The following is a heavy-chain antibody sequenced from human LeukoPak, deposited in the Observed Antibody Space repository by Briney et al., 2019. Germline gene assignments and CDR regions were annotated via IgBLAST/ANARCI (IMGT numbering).Heavy chain of an antibody. D-gene: IGHD7-27*01. CDR1: GGSISNYF. Sequence: SETLSLTCAVSGGSISNYFWGWIRQPPGRGLQWIGYMYYRGSTNYNPSFKSRVTISVGPSKNQFSLKLRSVTAADTAMYYCARELLSGDPSIGNWGQGTLVTVSS. CDR2: MYYRGST. J-gene: IGHJ4*02. CDR3: ARELLSGDPSIGN. V-gene: IGHV4-59*01.